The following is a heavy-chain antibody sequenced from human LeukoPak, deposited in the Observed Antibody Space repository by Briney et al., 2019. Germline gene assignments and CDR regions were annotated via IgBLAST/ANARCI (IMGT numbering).Heavy chain of an antibody. D-gene: IGHD3-16*01. CDR1: GSTFTSSA. Sequence: SVKVSCKASGSTFTSSAMQWVRQARGQRLEWIGWIVVGSGNTNYAQKFQERVTITRDMSTSTAYMELSSLRSEDTAVYYCAAGASPHDAFDIWRQGTMVTVSS. V-gene: IGHV1-58*02. CDR2: IVVGSGNT. J-gene: IGHJ3*02. CDR3: AAGASPHDAFDI.